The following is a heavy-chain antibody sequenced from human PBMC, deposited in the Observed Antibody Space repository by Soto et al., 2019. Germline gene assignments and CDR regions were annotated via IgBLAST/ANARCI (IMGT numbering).Heavy chain of an antibody. CDR2: IKPDGSEK. CDR3: ARSGYSSGWYQTEYFQH. D-gene: IGHD6-19*01. CDR1: GFTFSYYW. Sequence: EVQLVESGGGLVQPGGSLRLSCAASGFTFSYYWMNWVRQAPGKGLEWVANIKPDGSEKYYVDSVKGRFTISRDNAKNSLYLQMNSLRDEDTAVYYCARSGYSSGWYQTEYFQHWGQGTLVTVSS. V-gene: IGHV3-7*05. J-gene: IGHJ1*01.